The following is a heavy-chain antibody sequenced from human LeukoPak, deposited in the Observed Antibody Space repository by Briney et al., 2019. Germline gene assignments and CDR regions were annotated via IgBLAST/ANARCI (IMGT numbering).Heavy chain of an antibody. CDR3: ARLDQLPIDF. V-gene: IGHV1-18*01. CDR1: GYSFTNYG. Sequence: GASVKVSRKTSGYSFTNYGNSWVRQAPGQGLQWMGWISGATNISTYEDKWQGRLTMTTDISTNTVYMEMRSLRSDDTAMYYCARLDQLPIDFWGQGTLVTVSS. D-gene: IGHD2-2*01. J-gene: IGHJ4*02. CDR2: ISGATNIS.